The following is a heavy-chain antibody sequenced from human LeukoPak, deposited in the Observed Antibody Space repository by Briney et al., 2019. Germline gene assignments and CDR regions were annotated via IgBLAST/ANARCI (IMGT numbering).Heavy chain of an antibody. V-gene: IGHV1-2*02. D-gene: IGHD3-22*01. CDR2: INPNSGGT. Sequence: ASVKDSCKASGYTFTGYYMHWVRQAPGQGLEWMGWINPNSGGTNYAQKFQGRVTMTRDTSISTAYMELSRLRSDDTAVYYCARDLTGVDYYDSSGYVYYYYMDVWGKGTTVAVSS. CDR3: ARDLTGVDYYDSSGYVYYYYMDV. CDR1: GYTFTGYY. J-gene: IGHJ6*03.